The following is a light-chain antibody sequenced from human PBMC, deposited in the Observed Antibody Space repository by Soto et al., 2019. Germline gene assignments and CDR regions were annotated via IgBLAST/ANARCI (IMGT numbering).Light chain of an antibody. Sequence: IVMTQSPLSLPVTPGEPASISCRSSQSLLHSNGYNYLDWYLQKPGQSPQLLIYLGSNRASGVPDRFSGSGSDTDFTLKISRVEAEDVGVYYCMQALQTPTTFGQGTKVEIK. CDR2: LGS. CDR3: MQALQTPTT. CDR1: QSLLHSNGYNY. J-gene: IGKJ1*01. V-gene: IGKV2-28*01.